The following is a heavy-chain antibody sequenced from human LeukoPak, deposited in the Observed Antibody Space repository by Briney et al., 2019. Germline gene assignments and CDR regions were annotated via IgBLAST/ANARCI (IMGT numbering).Heavy chain of an antibody. CDR2: ISGSSSYK. Sequence: GGSLRLSCAASGFTFSTYSMNWVRQAPGKGLEWVSSISGSSSYKYYADSVKGRFTISRDNSKNTLYLQMHSLRAEDTAVYYCARLTMVRGVIYGTDWYFDLWGRGTLVTVSS. V-gene: IGHV3-21*04. CDR1: GFTFSTYS. CDR3: ARLTMVRGVIYGTDWYFDL. D-gene: IGHD3-10*01. J-gene: IGHJ2*01.